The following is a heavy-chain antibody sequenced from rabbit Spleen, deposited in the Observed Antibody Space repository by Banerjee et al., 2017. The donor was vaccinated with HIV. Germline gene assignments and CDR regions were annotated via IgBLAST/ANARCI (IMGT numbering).Heavy chain of an antibody. J-gene: IGHJ6*01. D-gene: IGHD8-1*01. CDR1: GVSFSYNVY. Sequence: QSLEESGGDLVKPGASLTLTCTASGVSFSYNVYMCWVRQAPGKGLEWIACINTADSSGFTYFASWARGRFTISKTSSTTVTLQMTSLTAADTATYFCARDTGSSFSSYGMDLWGPGTLVTVS. V-gene: IGHV1S40*01. CDR3: ARDTGSSFSSYGMDL. CDR2: INTADSSGFT.